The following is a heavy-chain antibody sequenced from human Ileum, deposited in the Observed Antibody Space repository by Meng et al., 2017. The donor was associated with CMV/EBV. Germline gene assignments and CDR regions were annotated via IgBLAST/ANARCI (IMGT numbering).Heavy chain of an antibody. V-gene: IGHV1-2*02. CDR1: GYTFTGYY. CDR3: ARDSGREKQDGFDY. J-gene: IGHJ4*02. CDR2: INPNSGGT. D-gene: IGHD3-10*01. Sequence: ASVKVSCKASGYTFTGYYMHWVRQAPGQGLEWMGWINPNSGGTNFAQKFQGRVTMTRDTSISTAYMELSRLRSDDTAVYYCARDSGREKQDGFDYWGQGTLVTVS.